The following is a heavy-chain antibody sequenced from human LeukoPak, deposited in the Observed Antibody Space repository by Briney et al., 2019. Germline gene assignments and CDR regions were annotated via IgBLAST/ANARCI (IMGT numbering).Heavy chain of an antibody. CDR2: ISSSSGTI. Sequence: GGSLRLSCAASGFTFSSYGMNWVRQAPGKGLEWVSYISSSSGTIYYADSVKGRFTISRDNAKNSLYLQMNSLRAEDTAVYYCASLGEGDILTGYYPFDYWGQGTLVTVSS. V-gene: IGHV3-48*04. D-gene: IGHD3-9*01. CDR1: GFTFSSYG. CDR3: ASLGEGDILTGYYPFDY. J-gene: IGHJ4*02.